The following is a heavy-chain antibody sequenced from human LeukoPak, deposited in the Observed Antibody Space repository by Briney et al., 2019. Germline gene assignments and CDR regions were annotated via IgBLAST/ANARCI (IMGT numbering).Heavy chain of an antibody. Sequence: PGGSLRLSCAASGFTFSSYGMHWVRQAPGKGLEWVAVISYDGSNKYYADSVKGRFTISRDNSKNTLYLQMNSLRAEDTAVYYCAKGNSLPVIAAAVDYYYYYMDVWGKGTTVTVSS. CDR3: AKGNSLPVIAAAVDYYYYYMDV. CDR1: GFTFSSYG. J-gene: IGHJ6*03. V-gene: IGHV3-30*18. CDR2: ISYDGSNK. D-gene: IGHD6-13*01.